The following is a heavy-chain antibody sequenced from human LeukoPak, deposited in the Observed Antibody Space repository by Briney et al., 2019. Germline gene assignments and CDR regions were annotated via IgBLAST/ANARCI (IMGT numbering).Heavy chain of an antibody. Sequence: GGSLRLSCAASGFTFGSYGMSWVRQAPGKGLEWVSATSTSAAGTYYAASVKGRFTISRDNSRNTLYLQMNSLRAEDTAVYYCAKASAVDHYLSFDYWGQGSLVTVSS. J-gene: IGHJ4*02. CDR1: GFTFGSYG. CDR3: AKASAVDHYLSFDY. CDR2: TSTSAAGT. V-gene: IGHV3-23*01. D-gene: IGHD2/OR15-2a*01.